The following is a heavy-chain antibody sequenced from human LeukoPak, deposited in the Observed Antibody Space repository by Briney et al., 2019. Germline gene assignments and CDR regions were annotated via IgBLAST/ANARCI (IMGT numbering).Heavy chain of an antibody. V-gene: IGHV4-59*01. D-gene: IGHD3-10*01. CDR2: IYYSGST. CDR3: ARDGYYGSGSYYNVPSYYYYGMDV. J-gene: IGHJ6*02. Sequence: SETLSLTCTVSGGSISSYYWSWIRQPPGKGLEWIGYIYYSGSTNYNPSLKSRVTISVDTSKNRFSLKLSSVTAADTAVYYCARDGYYGSGSYYNVPSYYYYGMDVWGQGTTVTVSS. CDR1: GGSISSYY.